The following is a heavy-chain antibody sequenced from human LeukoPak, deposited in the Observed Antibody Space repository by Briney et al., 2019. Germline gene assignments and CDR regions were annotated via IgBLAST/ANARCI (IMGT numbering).Heavy chain of an antibody. CDR3: ARPRGRPHYSSLHLGDY. CDR1: GYTFTSYD. CDR2: IIPIFGTA. D-gene: IGHD1-26*01. Sequence: SVKVSCKASGYTFTSYDINWVRQATGQGLEWMGGIIPIFGTANYAQKFQGRVTITADESTSTAYMELSSLRSEDTAVYYCARPRGRPHYSSLHLGDYWGQGTLVTVSS. J-gene: IGHJ4*02. V-gene: IGHV1-69*13.